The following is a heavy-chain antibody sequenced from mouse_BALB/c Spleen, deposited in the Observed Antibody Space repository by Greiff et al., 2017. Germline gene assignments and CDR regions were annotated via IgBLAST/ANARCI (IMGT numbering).Heavy chain of an antibody. CDR1: GFSLTDYG. CDR2: IWGGGST. CDR3: AKQNDGFSYWYFDV. V-gene: IGHV2-6-5*01. J-gene: IGHJ1*01. D-gene: IGHD2-3*01. Sequence: VKVVESGPGLVAPSQSLSITCTVSGFSLTDYGVSWIRQPPGKGLEWLGVIWGGGSTYYNSALKSRLSISKDNSKSQVFLKMNSLQTDDTAMYYCAKQNDGFSYWYFDVWGAGTTVTVSS.